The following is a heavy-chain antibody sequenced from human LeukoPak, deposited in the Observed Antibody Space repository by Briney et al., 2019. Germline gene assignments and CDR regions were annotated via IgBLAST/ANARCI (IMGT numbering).Heavy chain of an antibody. D-gene: IGHD2-2*01. CDR1: GYTFTSYG. V-gene: IGHV1-18*01. Sequence: ASVKVSCKASGYTFTSYGISWVRQAPGQGLEWMGWISAYNGNTNYAQKLQGRVTMTTDTSTSTAYMALRSLRSVDTAVYYCARDGLLTIVVVPAALGSFDYWGQGTLVTVSS. J-gene: IGHJ4*02. CDR2: ISAYNGNT. CDR3: ARDGLLTIVVVPAALGSFDY.